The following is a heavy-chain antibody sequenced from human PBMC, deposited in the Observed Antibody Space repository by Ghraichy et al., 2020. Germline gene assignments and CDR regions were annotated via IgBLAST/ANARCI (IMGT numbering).Heavy chain of an antibody. Sequence: GGSLRLSCAASGFTFSDYYMSWIRQAPGKGLEWVSYISSSSSYTNYADSEKGRFTISRDNAKNSLYLQMNSLRAEDTAVYYCARAPTVTTSGSDPWGQGTLVTVSS. CDR1: GFTFSDYY. V-gene: IGHV3-11*06. CDR2: ISSSSSYT. CDR3: ARAPTVTTSGSDP. D-gene: IGHD4-17*01. J-gene: IGHJ5*02.